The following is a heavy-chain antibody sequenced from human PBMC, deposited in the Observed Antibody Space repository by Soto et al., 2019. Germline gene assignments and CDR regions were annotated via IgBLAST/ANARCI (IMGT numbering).Heavy chain of an antibody. Sequence: ASVNDSCNASGYTFTGYYMHWVRQAPGQGLEWMGWINPNSGGTNYAQKFQGRVTMTRDTSISTAYMELSRLRSDDTAVYYCARDTPYSSGWHDYWGQGTLGTVSS. CDR3: ARDTPYSSGWHDY. CDR2: INPNSGGT. D-gene: IGHD6-19*01. J-gene: IGHJ4*02. CDR1: GYTFTGYY. V-gene: IGHV1-2*02.